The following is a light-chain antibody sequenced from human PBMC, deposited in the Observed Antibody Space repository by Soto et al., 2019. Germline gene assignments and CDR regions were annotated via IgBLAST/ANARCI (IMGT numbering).Light chain of an antibody. Sequence: EIVLTQSPGTLSLSPGGRATLSCRASQSVSSNYLAWYQQKPGQAPGLLIYGASSRATGIPDRFSGSGSGTEFTLTISRLEPEDFAVYYCHQYGISPFGGGTKVDIK. CDR1: QSVSSNY. CDR2: GAS. J-gene: IGKJ4*01. CDR3: HQYGISP. V-gene: IGKV3-20*01.